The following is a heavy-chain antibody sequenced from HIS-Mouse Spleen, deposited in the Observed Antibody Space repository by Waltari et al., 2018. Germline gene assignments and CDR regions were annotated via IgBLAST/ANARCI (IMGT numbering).Heavy chain of an antibody. CDR3: AREIPYSSSWYDWYFDL. V-gene: IGHV4-39*07. CDR1: GGSISSSSYY. J-gene: IGHJ2*01. Sequence: QLQLQESGPGLVKPSETLSLTCTVSGGSISSSSYYWGWIRQPPGKGLEWIGSIYYSGTTYYNPSLKSRVTIAVDTSKNQFSRKLSSVTAADMAVYYCAREIPYSSSWYDWYFDLWGRGTLVTVSS. D-gene: IGHD6-13*01. CDR2: IYYSGTT.